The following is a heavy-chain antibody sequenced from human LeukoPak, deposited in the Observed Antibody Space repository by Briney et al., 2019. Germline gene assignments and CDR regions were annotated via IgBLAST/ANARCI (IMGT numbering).Heavy chain of an antibody. V-gene: IGHV3-21*01. Sequence: GGSLRLSCAASGFTFSSYSMNWVRQAPGKGLEWVSSISSSSYIYYADSVKGRFTISRDNAKNSLYLQMNSLRAEDTAVYYCARDNYDSSGYHTTFDYWGQGTLVTVSS. J-gene: IGHJ4*02. CDR3: ARDNYDSSGYHTTFDY. CDR1: GFTFSSYS. CDR2: ISSSSYI. D-gene: IGHD3-22*01.